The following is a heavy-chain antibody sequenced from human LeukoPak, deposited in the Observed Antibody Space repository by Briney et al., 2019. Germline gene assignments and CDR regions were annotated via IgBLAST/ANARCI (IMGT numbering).Heavy chain of an antibody. CDR1: GYTLTSYG. CDR3: ARDSLYCSSTSCYNYFDY. Sequence: WASVKVSCKASGYTLTSYGISWVRQAPGQGLEWMGWISAYNGNTNYAQKLQGRVTMTTDTSTSTAYMELRSLRSDDTAVYYCARDSLYCSSTSCYNYFDYWGQGTLVTVSS. CDR2: ISAYNGNT. D-gene: IGHD2-2*02. V-gene: IGHV1-18*01. J-gene: IGHJ4*02.